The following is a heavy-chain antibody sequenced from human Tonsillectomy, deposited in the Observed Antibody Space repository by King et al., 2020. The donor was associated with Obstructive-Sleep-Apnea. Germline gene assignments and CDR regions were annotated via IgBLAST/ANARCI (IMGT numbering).Heavy chain of an antibody. CDR1: GFSLSASGIN. J-gene: IGHJ4*02. Sequence: ITLKESGPALVKPTQTLTLTCTFSGFSLSASGINVGWIRQPPGKALEWLALIYWDDDKRYSPSLKSRLTITRDTSKNQVVLTMTNMDPVDTATYYCVHSGSIAAAGMFDYWGQGTLVTVSS. CDR2: IYWDDDK. CDR3: VHSGSIAAAGMFDY. V-gene: IGHV2-5*02. D-gene: IGHD6-13*01.